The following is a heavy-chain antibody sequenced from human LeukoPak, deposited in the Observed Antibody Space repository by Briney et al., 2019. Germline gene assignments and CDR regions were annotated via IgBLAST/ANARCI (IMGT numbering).Heavy chain of an antibody. CDR2: ISSSGSTI. J-gene: IGHJ4*02. V-gene: IGHV3-48*03. D-gene: IGHD3-10*01. CDR3: ASITMVRGVITHFDY. CDR1: GFTFSSYE. Sequence: GGSLRLSCAASGFTFSSYEMNWVRQAPGKGLEWVSYISSSGSTIYYADSVKGRFTISRDNAKNSLYLQMNSLRAEDTAVYYCASITMVRGVITHFDYWGQGTLVTVSS.